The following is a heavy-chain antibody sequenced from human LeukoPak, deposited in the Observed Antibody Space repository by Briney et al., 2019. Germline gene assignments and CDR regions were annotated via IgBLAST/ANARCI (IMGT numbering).Heavy chain of an antibody. V-gene: IGHV3-74*01. CDR3: ASVRTGWYFDY. D-gene: IGHD6-19*01. J-gene: IGHJ4*02. CDR2: INTDGSDT. Sequence: GGSLRLSCAASGFTFSSYWMYWVRQAPGKGLVWVSRINTDGSDTTYADSVKGRFTISRDNAKNTLYLQMNSLTAEDTAVYYCASVRTGWYFDYWGQGTLVTVSS. CDR1: GFTFSSYW.